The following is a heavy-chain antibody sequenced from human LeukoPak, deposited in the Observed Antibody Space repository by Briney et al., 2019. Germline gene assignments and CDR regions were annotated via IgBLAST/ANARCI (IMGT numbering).Heavy chain of an antibody. CDR1: GFTFSSYA. CDR3: ATDRVGYCSGGSCVGGYFQH. V-gene: IGHV3-30*01. J-gene: IGHJ1*01. CDR2: ISYDGSNK. Sequence: GRSLRLSCAASGFTFSSYAMHWVRQAPGKGLEWVAVISYDGSNKYYADSVKGRFTISRDNSKNTLYLQMNSLRAEDTAVYYCATDRVGYCSGGSCVGGYFQHWGQGTLVTVSS. D-gene: IGHD2-15*01.